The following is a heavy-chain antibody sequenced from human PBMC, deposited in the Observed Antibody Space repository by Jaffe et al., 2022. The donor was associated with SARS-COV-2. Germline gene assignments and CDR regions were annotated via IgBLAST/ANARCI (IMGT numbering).Heavy chain of an antibody. D-gene: IGHD5-18*01. CDR1: GFTFSSYA. CDR2: ISYDGSNK. CDR3: ARDGIQLWPADLVNYFDY. J-gene: IGHJ4*02. V-gene: IGHV3-30-3*01. Sequence: QVQLVESGGGVVQPGRSLRLSCAASGFTFSSYAMHWVRQAPGKGLEWVAVISYDGSNKYYADSVKGRFTISRDNSKNTLYLQMNSLRAEDTAVYYCARDGIQLWPADLVNYFDYWGQGTLVTVSS.